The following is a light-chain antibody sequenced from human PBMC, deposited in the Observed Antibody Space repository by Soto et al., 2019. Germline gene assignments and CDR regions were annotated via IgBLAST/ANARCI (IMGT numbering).Light chain of an antibody. CDR2: DAS. CDR1: QSVSSY. Sequence: EIVLTQSPATLSLSPGERATLSCRASQSVSSYLAWYQQKPGQAPRLLIYDASNRATGIPARFSGSGSGTDFTLTISSLEPEDFAVYYCQVRSNWPPSITFGQGTRLEIK. J-gene: IGKJ5*01. CDR3: QVRSNWPPSIT. V-gene: IGKV3-11*01.